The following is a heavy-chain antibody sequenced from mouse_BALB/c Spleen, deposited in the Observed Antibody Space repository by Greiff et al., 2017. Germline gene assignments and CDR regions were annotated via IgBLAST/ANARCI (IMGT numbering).Heavy chain of an antibody. V-gene: IGHV2-2*01. D-gene: IGHD2-2*01. CDR3: ARVWLPYAMDY. CDR2: IWSGGST. J-gene: IGHJ4*01. CDR1: GFSLTSYG. Sequence: VQLVESGPGLVQPSQSLSITCTVSGFSLTSYGVHWVRQSPGKGLEWLGVIWSGGSTDYNAAFISRLSISKDNSKSQVFLKMNSLQTDDTAMYYCARVWLPYAMDYWGQGTSVTVSS.